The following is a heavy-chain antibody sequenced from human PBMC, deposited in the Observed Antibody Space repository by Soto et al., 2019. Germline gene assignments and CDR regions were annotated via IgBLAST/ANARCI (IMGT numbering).Heavy chain of an antibody. CDR2: INSVDSDT. J-gene: IGHJ4*01. Sequence: GESLKISCQGFGYSFTSFWIGSVRQMPGKGLEWMAIINSVDSDTRYSPSFQGQVIISVDKSITTAYLQWSSLNASDTAMYYCAGGFSRPPSTPNFASWGLGTLVTVSS. CDR1: GYSFTSFW. CDR3: AGGFSRPPSTPNFAS. V-gene: IGHV5-51*01.